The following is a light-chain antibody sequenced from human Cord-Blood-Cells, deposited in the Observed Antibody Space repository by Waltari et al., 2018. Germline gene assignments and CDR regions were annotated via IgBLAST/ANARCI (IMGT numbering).Light chain of an antibody. J-gene: IGKJ2*01. CDR3: QQRSNWPYT. V-gene: IGKV3-11*01. CDR2: DAS. CDR1: PSVSSY. Sequence: EIVLTQSPATLSLSPGEGATPSCRASPSVSSYLAWYQQKPGQAPRLLIYDASNRATGIPARFSGSGSGTDFTLTISSLKPEDFAVYYCQQRSNWPYTFGQGTKLEIK.